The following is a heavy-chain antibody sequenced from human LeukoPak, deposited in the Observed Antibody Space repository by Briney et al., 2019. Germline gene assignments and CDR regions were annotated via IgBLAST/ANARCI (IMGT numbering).Heavy chain of an antibody. CDR2: IKQGGSEK. V-gene: IGHV3-7*01. D-gene: IGHD2-15*01. CDR3: ARPPFYCSGGTCYRYYFDY. J-gene: IGHJ4*02. Sequence: PGGSLRLSCAASGFSFSNYWMSWVRQAPGKGLEWVANIKQGGSEKYHVDSVKGRFTISRDNAEKSLYLQMNSLRAEDTAVYYCARPPFYCSGGTCYRYYFDYWGQGTLVTVSS. CDR1: GFSFSNYW.